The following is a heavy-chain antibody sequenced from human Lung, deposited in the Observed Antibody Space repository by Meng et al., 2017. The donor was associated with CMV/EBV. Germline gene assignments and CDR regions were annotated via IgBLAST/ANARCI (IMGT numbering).Heavy chain of an antibody. Sequence: SVXVSXXASGGTFSSYAISWVRQVPGQGLEWMGGIIPIFGTANYAQKFQGRVTITTDESTSTAYMELSSLRSEDTAVYYCASTTPYCSSTSCYTYFDYWGQGTXVTVSS. CDR3: ASTTPYCSSTSCYTYFDY. J-gene: IGHJ4*02. D-gene: IGHD2-2*02. V-gene: IGHV1-69*05. CDR2: IIPIFGTA. CDR1: GGTFSSYA.